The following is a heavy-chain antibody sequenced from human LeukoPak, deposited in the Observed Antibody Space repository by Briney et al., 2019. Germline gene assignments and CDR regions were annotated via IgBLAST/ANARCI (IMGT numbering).Heavy chain of an antibody. CDR1: GFTFSDYS. J-gene: IGHJ4*02. D-gene: IGHD2-2*01. CDR2: IRDSSSTI. Sequence: SGGSLRLSCAASGFTFSDYSMNWVRQAPGKGLEWISYIRDSSSTISYAGSVRGRFTISRDNAKNSLYLQMNSLRDEDTAVYYCARGGLWYQSLWGQGTLVTVSS. V-gene: IGHV3-48*02. CDR3: ARGGLWYQSL.